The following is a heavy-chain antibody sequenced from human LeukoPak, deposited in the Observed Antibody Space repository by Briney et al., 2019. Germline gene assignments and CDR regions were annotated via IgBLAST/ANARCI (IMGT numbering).Heavy chain of an antibody. CDR2: IHRSGST. V-gene: IGHV4-4*02. J-gene: IGHJ4*02. Sequence: SDTLSLTCTVSPASTISNLCRSVRHPPGKCLEWIGEIHRSGSTNYNPSLQSRVTISIDRSKNQIALGLSSVTAADTAVYYCAREIVGGFNPGAYWGQGTLVTVSS. CDR3: AREIVGGFNPGAY. D-gene: IGHD1-14*01. CDR1: PASTISNL.